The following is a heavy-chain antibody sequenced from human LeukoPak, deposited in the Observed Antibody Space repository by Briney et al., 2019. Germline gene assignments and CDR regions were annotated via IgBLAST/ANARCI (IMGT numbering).Heavy chain of an antibody. CDR2: ISAYNGNA. CDR3: ARNTYYYDSPVLY. D-gene: IGHD3-22*01. V-gene: IGHV1-18*01. CDR1: GYTFTGYG. J-gene: IGHJ4*02. Sequence: WASVTVSCKASGYTFTGYGISWVRQAPGQGLEWMGWISAYNGNANYAQKLQGRVTMTTDTSTSTAYMELRSLRSDDTAVYYCARNTYYYDSPVLYWGQGTLVTVSS.